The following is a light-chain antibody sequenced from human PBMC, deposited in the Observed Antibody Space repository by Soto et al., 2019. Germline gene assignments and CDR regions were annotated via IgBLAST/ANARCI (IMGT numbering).Light chain of an antibody. J-gene: IGLJ2*01. CDR3: SSYTSISSTLGVV. Sequence: QSALTQPASVSGSPGQSITISCTGTSSDVGGYNSVSWYQQYPGKAPKLMIYDVSNRPSGVSNRFSGSKSGNTASLTISGLQAEDEADYYCSSYTSISSTLGVVFGGGTEVTVL. CDR1: SSDVGGYNS. CDR2: DVS. V-gene: IGLV2-14*03.